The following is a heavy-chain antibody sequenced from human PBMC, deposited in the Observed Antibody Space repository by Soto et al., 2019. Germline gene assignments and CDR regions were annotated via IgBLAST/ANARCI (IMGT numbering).Heavy chain of an antibody. D-gene: IGHD2-15*01. Sequence: PSENLSLTCAVSSGSISSSNWWSWVRQPPGKGLEWIGDIYHSGSTNYNPSLKSRVTISVDKSKNQFSLKLSSVTAADTAVYYCATSDVYCSGGSCYQHFDYWVQGTLVTVSS. CDR1: SGSISSSNW. J-gene: IGHJ4*02. V-gene: IGHV4-4*02. CDR3: ATSDVYCSGGSCYQHFDY. CDR2: IYHSGST.